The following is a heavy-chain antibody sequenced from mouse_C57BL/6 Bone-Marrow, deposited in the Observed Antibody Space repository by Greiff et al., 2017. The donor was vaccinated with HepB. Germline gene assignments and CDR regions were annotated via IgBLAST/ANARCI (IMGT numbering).Heavy chain of an antibody. V-gene: IGHV1-53*01. J-gene: IGHJ3*01. CDR3: ARREVYYYGSSYEAWFAY. Sequence: VKLQQPGTELVKPGASVKLSCKASGYTFTSYWMHWVKQRPGQGLEWIGNINPSNGGTNYNEKFKSKATLTVDKSSSTAYMQLSSLTSEDSAVYDCARREVYYYGSSYEAWFAYWGQGTLVTVSA. CDR1: GYTFTSYW. D-gene: IGHD1-1*01. CDR2: INPSNGGT.